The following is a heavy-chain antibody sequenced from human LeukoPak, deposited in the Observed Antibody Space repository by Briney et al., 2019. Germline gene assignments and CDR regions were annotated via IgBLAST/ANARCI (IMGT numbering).Heavy chain of an antibody. CDR3: ARTTYYYDSSGYFTFDY. Sequence: SETLSLACTVSGGSISSGDYYWSWIRQPPGKGLEWIGYIYYSGSTYYNPSLKSRVTISVDTSKNQFSLKLSSVTAADTAVYYCARTTYYYDSSGYFTFDYWGQGTLVTVSS. CDR1: GGSISSGDYY. D-gene: IGHD3-22*01. J-gene: IGHJ4*02. V-gene: IGHV4-30-4*08. CDR2: IYYSGST.